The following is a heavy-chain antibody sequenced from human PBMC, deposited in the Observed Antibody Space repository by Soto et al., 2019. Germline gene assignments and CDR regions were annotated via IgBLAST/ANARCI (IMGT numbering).Heavy chain of an antibody. J-gene: IGHJ4*02. CDR3: AKAQYCSSASCSSALDY. CDR2: ISTSGRDT. V-gene: IGHV3-11*05. D-gene: IGHD2-2*01. CDR1: GFNFSDYY. Sequence: PGGSLRLSCAASGFNFSDYYMTWIRQAPGKGLEWISYISTSGRDTEYADSVKGRFLISRDNAKRSLYLQMNSLRVQDTAVYYCAKAQYCSSASCSSALDYWGQGTLVTVSS.